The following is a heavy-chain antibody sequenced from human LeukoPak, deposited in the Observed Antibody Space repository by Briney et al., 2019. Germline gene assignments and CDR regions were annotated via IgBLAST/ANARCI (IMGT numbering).Heavy chain of an antibody. CDR1: GYTFTGYY. Sequence: GASVKVSCKASGYTFTGYYMHWVRQAPGQGLEWMGGIIPIFGTANYAQKFQGRVTITADESTSTAYMELSRLRSDDTAVYYCARGFLEWLPTSYYYYYMDVWGKGTTVTVSS. V-gene: IGHV1-69*13. CDR2: IIPIFGTA. D-gene: IGHD3-3*01. CDR3: ARGFLEWLPTSYYYYYMDV. J-gene: IGHJ6*03.